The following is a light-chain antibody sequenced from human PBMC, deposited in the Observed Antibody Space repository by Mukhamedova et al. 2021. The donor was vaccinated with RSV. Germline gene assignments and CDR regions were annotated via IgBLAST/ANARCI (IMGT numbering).Light chain of an antibody. Sequence: ASQSISTYLAWYQQKPGKAPKLLIHRASSLQSGVPSRFSGSRSGTQFTLTISSLQPDDFATYYCQQYDSLWSFGQGTKVEIK. V-gene: IGKV1-5*03. J-gene: IGKJ1*01. CDR1: QSISTY. CDR2: RAS. CDR3: QQYDSLWS.